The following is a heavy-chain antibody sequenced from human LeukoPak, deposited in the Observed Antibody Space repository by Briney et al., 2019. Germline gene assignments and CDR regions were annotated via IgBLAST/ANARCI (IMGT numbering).Heavy chain of an antibody. D-gene: IGHD3-10*01. CDR2: IIPILGIA. Sequence: ASVKVSCKASGGTFSSYAISWVRQAPGQGLEWMGRIIPILGIANYAQKFQGRVTITADKSTSTAYMELSSLRSEDTAVYYCARDRPTYGSGSYYNKEYWFDPWGQGTLVPVSS. J-gene: IGHJ5*02. CDR1: GGTFSSYA. CDR3: ARDRPTYGSGSYYNKEYWFDP. V-gene: IGHV1-69*04.